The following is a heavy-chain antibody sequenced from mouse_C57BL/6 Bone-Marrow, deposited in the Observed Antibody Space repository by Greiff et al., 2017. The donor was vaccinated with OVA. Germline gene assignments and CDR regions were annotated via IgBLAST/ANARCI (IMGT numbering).Heavy chain of an antibody. CDR2: IRNKANGYTT. CDR3: ARYVVTTFDY. CDR1: GFTFTDYY. J-gene: IGHJ2*01. Sequence: EVMLVESGGGLVQPGGSLSPSCAASGFTFTDYYMSWVRQPPGKALEWLGFIRNKANGYTTEYSASVKGRFTISRDNSQSILYLQMNALRAEDSATYYCARYVVTTFDYWGQGTTLTVSS. V-gene: IGHV7-3*01. D-gene: IGHD2-2*01.